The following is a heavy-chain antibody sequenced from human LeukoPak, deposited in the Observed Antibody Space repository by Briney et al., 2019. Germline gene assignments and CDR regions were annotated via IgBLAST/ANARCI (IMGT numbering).Heavy chain of an antibody. CDR2: ISAYNGNT. Sequence: GASVKVSCKASGYTFTSYGISWVRQAPRQGLEWMGWISAYNGNTNYAQKLQGRVTMTTDTSTSTAYMELRSLRSDDTAVYYCARARDLAIAVAGTNFDYWGQGTLVTVSS. V-gene: IGHV1-18*01. J-gene: IGHJ4*02. CDR1: GYTFTSYG. D-gene: IGHD6-19*01. CDR3: ARARDLAIAVAGTNFDY.